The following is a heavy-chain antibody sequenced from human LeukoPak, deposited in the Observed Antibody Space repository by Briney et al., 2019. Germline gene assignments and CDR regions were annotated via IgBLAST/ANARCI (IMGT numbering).Heavy chain of an antibody. V-gene: IGHV3-30*04. D-gene: IGHD3-10*01. J-gene: IGHJ4*02. Sequence: PGGCLRLSCAASGFTFSSYAMHWVRLAPGKGLEWVAVISYDGRNKFYADSVKGRFSLSRDNSKNTLYLQMNSLRIEDTAVYYCGRGSVGFGELNYWGQGTLVTVSS. CDR1: GFTFSSYA. CDR2: ISYDGRNK. CDR3: GRGSVGFGELNY.